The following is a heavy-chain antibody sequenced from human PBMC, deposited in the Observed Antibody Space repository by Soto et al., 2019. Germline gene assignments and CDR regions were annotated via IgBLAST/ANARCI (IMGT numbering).Heavy chain of an antibody. J-gene: IGHJ4*02. CDR1: GGSISSYY. CDR3: ARGAERWLQLHPFDY. CDR2: IYYSGST. V-gene: IGHV4-59*01. Sequence: SETLSLTCTVSGGSISSYYWSWIRQPPGKGLEWIGYIYYSGSTNYNPSLKSRVTISVDTSKNQFSLKLSSVTAADTAVYYCARGAERWLQLHPFDYWGQGTLVT. D-gene: IGHD5-12*01.